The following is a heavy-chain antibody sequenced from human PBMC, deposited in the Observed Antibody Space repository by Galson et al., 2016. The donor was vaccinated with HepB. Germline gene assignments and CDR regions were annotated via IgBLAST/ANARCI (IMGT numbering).Heavy chain of an antibody. Sequence: LSCAASGFTFSSYAMSWVRQAPGKGLEWVSAISGSGGSTYYADSVKGRFTISRDNSKNTLYLQMNSLRAEDTAVYYCAKASSPGYYYGMDVWGQGTTVTVSS. CDR3: AKASSPGYYYGMDV. CDR1: GFTFSSYA. V-gene: IGHV3-23*01. CDR2: ISGSGGST. D-gene: IGHD6-13*01. J-gene: IGHJ6*02.